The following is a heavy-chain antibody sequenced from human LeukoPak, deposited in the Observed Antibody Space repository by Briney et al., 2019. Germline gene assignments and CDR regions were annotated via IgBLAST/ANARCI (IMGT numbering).Heavy chain of an antibody. D-gene: IGHD3-22*01. CDR3: ARRIHYYDSSGYYYYFAY. V-gene: IGHV5-51*01. CDR1: GYSFTSYW. Sequence: GEPLNIPGKGSGYSFTSYWIGWAGQMPGKGLEWMGIIYPGDSDTRYSPSFQGHVTISADKSISTAYLQWSSLKASDTAMYYCARRIHYYDSSGYYYYFAYWGQGPLVTVSS. CDR2: IYPGDSDT. J-gene: IGHJ4*02.